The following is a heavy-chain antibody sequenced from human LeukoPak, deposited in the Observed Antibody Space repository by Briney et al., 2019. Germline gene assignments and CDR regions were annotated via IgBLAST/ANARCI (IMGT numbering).Heavy chain of an antibody. V-gene: IGHV4-34*01. Sequence: SETLSLTCAVYGGSFSGYYWSWIRQPPGKGLEWIGEINHSGSTNYNPSLKSRVTISVDTSKNQFSLKLSSVTSADTAVYYCASNRRSGYYYYYYYMDVWGKGTTVTVSS. CDR3: ASNRRSGYYYYYYYMDV. D-gene: IGHD3-22*01. CDR2: INHSGST. J-gene: IGHJ6*03. CDR1: GGSFSGYY.